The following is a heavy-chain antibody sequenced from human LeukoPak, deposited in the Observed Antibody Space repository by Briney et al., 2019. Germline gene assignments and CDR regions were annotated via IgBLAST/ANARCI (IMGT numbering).Heavy chain of an antibody. CDR1: GGSISSYY. CDR3: AAQVGATQGSDYFDY. J-gene: IGHJ4*02. D-gene: IGHD1-26*01. V-gene: IGHV4-4*07. CDR2: IYTSGST. Sequence: SETLSLTCTVSGGSISSYYWSWIRQPAGKGLGWIGRIYTSGSTNYTPSLKSRVTMSVDTSKNQFSLKLSSVTAADTAVYYCAAQVGATQGSDYFDYWGQGTQVTVSS.